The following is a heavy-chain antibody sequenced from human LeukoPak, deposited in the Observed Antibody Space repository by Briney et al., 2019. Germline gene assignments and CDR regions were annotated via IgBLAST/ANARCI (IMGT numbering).Heavy chain of an antibody. Sequence: PGGSLRLSCAASGFTFDDYGMSWVRQAPGKGLEWVSGINWNGGSTGYADSVKGRFTISRDNAKNSLYLQKNSLRAEDTALYHCARDLYYDSSGDAFDIWGQGTMVTVSS. J-gene: IGHJ3*02. CDR1: GFTFDDYG. D-gene: IGHD3-22*01. CDR3: ARDLYYDSSGDAFDI. CDR2: INWNGGST. V-gene: IGHV3-20*01.